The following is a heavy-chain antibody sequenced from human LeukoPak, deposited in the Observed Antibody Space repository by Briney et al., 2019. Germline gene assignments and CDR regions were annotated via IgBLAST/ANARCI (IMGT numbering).Heavy chain of an antibody. CDR1: GFTVSSNY. CDR2: IYSGGST. Sequence: GGSLRLSCAASGFTVSSNYMSWVRQAPGKGLEWVSVIYSGGSTYYADSVKGRFTISRDNSKSTLYIQMNSLRAEDTAVYYCARNIAAAGTVDYWGQGTLVTVSS. D-gene: IGHD6-13*01. J-gene: IGHJ4*02. CDR3: ARNIAAAGTVDY. V-gene: IGHV3-53*01.